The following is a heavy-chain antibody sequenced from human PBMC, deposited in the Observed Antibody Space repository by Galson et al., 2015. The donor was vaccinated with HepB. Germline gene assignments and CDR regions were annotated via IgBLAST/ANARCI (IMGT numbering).Heavy chain of an antibody. CDR2: VSYDSSNK. CDR3: AGGWIRHPDAFDI. D-gene: IGHD5-12*01. V-gene: IGHV3-30-3*01. J-gene: IGHJ3*02. Sequence: SLRLSCAASGFTFSSYAMHWVRQAPGKGLEWVAVVSYDSSNKFYADSVKGRFTISRDNSKKMLYLQMNSLRAEDTALYYCAGGWIRHPDAFDIWGQGTLVTVSS. CDR1: GFTFSSYA.